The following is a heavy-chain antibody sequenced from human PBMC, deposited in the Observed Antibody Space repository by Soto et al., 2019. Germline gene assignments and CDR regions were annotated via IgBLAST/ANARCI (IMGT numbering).Heavy chain of an antibody. D-gene: IGHD3-22*01. CDR2: MNPNSGNT. Sequence: GASVKVSCKASGYSFTSYDINWVRQATGQGLERMGWMNPNSGNTGYAQKLQGRVTMTTDTSTSTAYMELRSLRSDDTAVYYCAREQEYYYDSSGYSHRKILWYFDYWGQGTLVTVSS. J-gene: IGHJ4*02. CDR3: AREQEYYYDSSGYSHRKILWYFDY. V-gene: IGHV1-8*01. CDR1: GYSFTSYD.